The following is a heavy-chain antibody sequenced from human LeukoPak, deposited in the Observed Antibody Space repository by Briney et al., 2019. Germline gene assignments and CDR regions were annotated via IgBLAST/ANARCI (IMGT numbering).Heavy chain of an antibody. Sequence: PGGSLRLSCAASGFTFNTYSMNWVRQAPGKGLEWVSYISSSSSTIYYADSVKGRFTISRDNSNNTLYLQMNSLRAEDTAVYYCAKLTTSWGQGTLVTVSS. J-gene: IGHJ4*02. V-gene: IGHV3-48*01. D-gene: IGHD4-11*01. CDR1: GFTFNTYS. CDR2: ISSSSSTI. CDR3: AKLTTS.